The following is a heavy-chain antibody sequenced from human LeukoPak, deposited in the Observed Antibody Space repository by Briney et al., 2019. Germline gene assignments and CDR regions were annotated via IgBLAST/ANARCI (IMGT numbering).Heavy chain of an antibody. CDR1: GFTFTTYG. D-gene: IGHD3-10*01. CDR3: TTRHYYGSGTYDY. J-gene: IGHJ4*02. Sequence: PGGSLRLSCSASGFTFTTYGMNWVRQAPGKGLEWVGRIKSKTDGGATDYIASVKGRFTVSRDDSKNTVYLQMNSLKAEDTAVYYCTTRHYYGSGTYDYWGQGTLVTVSS. V-gene: IGHV3-15*01. CDR2: IKSKTDGGAT.